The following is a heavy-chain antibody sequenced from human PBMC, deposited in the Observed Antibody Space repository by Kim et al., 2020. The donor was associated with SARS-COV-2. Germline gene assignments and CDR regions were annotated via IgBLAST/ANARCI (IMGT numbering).Heavy chain of an antibody. CDR3: ARTYGDYARSDY. V-gene: IGHV5-51*01. Sequence: RYSPSFQGQVTISADKSISTAYLQWSSLKASDTAMYYCARTYGDYARSDYWGRGTLVTVSS. D-gene: IGHD4-17*01. J-gene: IGHJ4*02.